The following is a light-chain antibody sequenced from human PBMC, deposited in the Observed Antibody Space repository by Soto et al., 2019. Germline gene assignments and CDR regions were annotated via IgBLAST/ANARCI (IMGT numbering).Light chain of an antibody. Sequence: DIQMTQSPSTLSASVGDRVTITCRASQSISSWLAWYQQKPGKAPKLLIYDASSLESGVPPRFSGSGSGTEFTLTISSLQSEDFAVYYCQQYNNWPPITFGQGTRLEIK. CDR1: QSISSW. V-gene: IGKV1-5*01. CDR2: DAS. CDR3: QQYNNWPPIT. J-gene: IGKJ5*01.